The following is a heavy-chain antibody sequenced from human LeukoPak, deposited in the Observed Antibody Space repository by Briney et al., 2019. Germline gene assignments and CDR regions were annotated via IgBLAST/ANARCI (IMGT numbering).Heavy chain of an antibody. Sequence: PPETLSLTCTVSGGSISSGDYYWSWIRQPPGKGLEWIGYIYYSGSTFYNPSPKSRVTISVDTSKNQLSLKLNSVTAADTAIYYCARAPIVVVTASAFDIWGQGTMVTVSS. D-gene: IGHD2-21*02. V-gene: IGHV4-30-4*01. CDR3: ARAPIVVVTASAFDI. CDR2: IYYSGST. CDR1: GGSISSGDYY. J-gene: IGHJ3*02.